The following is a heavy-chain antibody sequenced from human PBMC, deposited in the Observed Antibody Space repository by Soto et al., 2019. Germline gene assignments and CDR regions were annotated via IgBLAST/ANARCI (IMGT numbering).Heavy chain of an antibody. CDR1: GYSFTSYW. J-gene: IGHJ4*02. CDR3: ARTYYYDSSGYYDWYYFDY. V-gene: IGHV5-51*01. Sequence: LGESLKISCKGSGYSFTSYWIGWVRQMPGKGLEWMGIIYPGDSDTRYSPSFQGQVTIPADKSISTAYLQWSSLKASDTAMYYCARTYYYDSSGYYDWYYFDYWGQGTLVTVSS. CDR2: IYPGDSDT. D-gene: IGHD3-22*01.